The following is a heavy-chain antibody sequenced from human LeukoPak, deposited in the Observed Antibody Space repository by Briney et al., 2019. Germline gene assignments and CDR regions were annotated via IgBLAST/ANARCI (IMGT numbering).Heavy chain of an antibody. D-gene: IGHD6-13*01. Sequence: PDRSLRLSCEASGFTFDDYGMHWVRQAPGKGLEWVSTISWNSASVGYVDSVKGRFTISRDNAKKTLYLQMNSLRPEDTALYYCAKDYGYSSSWYDYWGQGTLVTVSS. J-gene: IGHJ4*02. CDR2: ISWNSASV. CDR1: GFTFDDYG. V-gene: IGHV3-9*01. CDR3: AKDYGYSSSWYDY.